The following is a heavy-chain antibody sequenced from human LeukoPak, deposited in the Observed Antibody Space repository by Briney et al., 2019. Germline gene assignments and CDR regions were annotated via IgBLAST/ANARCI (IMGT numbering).Heavy chain of an antibody. V-gene: IGHV5-51*01. J-gene: IGHJ4*02. CDR3: ARLFSLDYFDY. CDR1: GYSFTSYW. Sequence: GESLKISCKGSGYSFTSYWIGWVRQMPGKGLDWMGIIYPGDSDTRYSPSFQGQVTISADKSISTAYLQWSSLKASGTAMYYCARLFSLDYFDYWGQGTLVTVSS. D-gene: IGHD3-16*01. CDR2: IYPGDSDT.